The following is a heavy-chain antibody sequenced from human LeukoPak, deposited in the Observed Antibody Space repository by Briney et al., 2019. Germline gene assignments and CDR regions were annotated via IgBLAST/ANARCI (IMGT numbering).Heavy chain of an antibody. CDR1: GGTFSSYA. CDR3: ARDLRGYYRYFDY. Sequence: SVKVSCKASGGTFSSYAISWVRQAPGQGLEWMGGIIPIFGTANYAQKFQGRVTITADESTSTAYMELSSLRSEDTAVYYCARDLRGYYRYFDYWGQGTLVTVSS. J-gene: IGHJ4*02. CDR2: IIPIFGTA. D-gene: IGHD3-3*01. V-gene: IGHV1-69*13.